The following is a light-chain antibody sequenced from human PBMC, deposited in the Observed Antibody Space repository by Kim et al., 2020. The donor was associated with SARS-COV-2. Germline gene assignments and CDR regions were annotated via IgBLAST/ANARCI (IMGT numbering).Light chain of an antibody. CDR3: QSYDSSLAAYV. CDR1: SSNIGAGYD. V-gene: IGLV1-40*01. J-gene: IGLJ1*01. Sequence: QRVTISCTGSSSNIGAGYDVHWYQQLPGTAPKLLLDRNNNRPSGVPDRFSGSKSGTSASLAITGLQAEDEADYYCQSYDSSLAAYVFGTGTKVTVL. CDR2: RNN.